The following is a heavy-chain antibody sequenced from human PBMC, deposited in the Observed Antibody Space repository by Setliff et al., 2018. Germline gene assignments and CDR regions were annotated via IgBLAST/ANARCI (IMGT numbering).Heavy chain of an antibody. J-gene: IGHJ6*03. D-gene: IGHD3-3*01. V-gene: IGHV3-49*03. CDR3: TREASVDFWSGYPYYYYMDV. CDR1: GYSISSGYY. Sequence: LSLTCAVSGYSISSGYYWGWIRQPPGKGLEWVGFIRGKPSSGTTEYAASVKGRFTISRDDSKSIAYLQMNSLKTEDTAVYYCTREASVDFWSGYPYYYYMDVWGKGTTVTVSS. CDR2: IRGKPSSGTT.